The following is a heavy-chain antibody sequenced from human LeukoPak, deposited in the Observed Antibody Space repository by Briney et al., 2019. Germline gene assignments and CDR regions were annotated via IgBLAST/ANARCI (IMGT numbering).Heavy chain of an antibody. V-gene: IGHV3-33*06. CDR1: GFTFSSYG. CDR2: IWYDGSSK. J-gene: IGHJ4*02. D-gene: IGHD6-6*01. CDR3: AKDLEYSPAANYYFDY. Sequence: GRSLRLSCAASGFTFSSYGMHWVRQAPGKGLEWVAVIWYDGSSKYYADSVKGRFTISRDNSKNTLYLQMNSLRAEDTAVYYCAKDLEYSPAANYYFDYWGQGTLVTVSS.